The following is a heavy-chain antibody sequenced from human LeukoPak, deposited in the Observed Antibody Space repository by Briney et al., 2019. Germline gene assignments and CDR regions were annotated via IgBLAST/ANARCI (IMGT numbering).Heavy chain of an antibody. Sequence: ASVKVSCKASGDTFTTYDVNWVRQATGQGLEWMGWMNPNSGNTGYAQNFQGRVTMTMNTSITTAYMELTSLTSEDTAVYYCARSTMGARRRYDYWGLGTLFTVSS. CDR1: GDTFTTYD. CDR2: MNPNSGNT. V-gene: IGHV1-8*01. J-gene: IGHJ4*02. CDR3: ARSTMGARRRYDY. D-gene: IGHD3-10*01.